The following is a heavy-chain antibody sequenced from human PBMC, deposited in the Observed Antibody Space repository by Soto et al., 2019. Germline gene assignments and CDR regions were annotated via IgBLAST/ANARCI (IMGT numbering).Heavy chain of an antibody. D-gene: IGHD3-3*01. Sequence: PGGSLRLSCAASGFTFSSYAMSWVRQAPGKGLEWVSAISGSGGSTYYADSVKGRFTISRDNSKNTLYLQMNSLRAEDTAVYYCAKAPATTYDFWSGYQNHFDYWGQGTLVTVSS. V-gene: IGHV3-23*01. J-gene: IGHJ4*02. CDR1: GFTFSSYA. CDR3: AKAPATTYDFWSGYQNHFDY. CDR2: ISGSGGST.